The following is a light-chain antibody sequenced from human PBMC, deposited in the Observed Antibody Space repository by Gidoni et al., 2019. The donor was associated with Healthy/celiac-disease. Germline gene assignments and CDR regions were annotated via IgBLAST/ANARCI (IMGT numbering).Light chain of an antibody. J-gene: IGLJ1*01. CDR3: QAWDSSTEV. Sequence: SYELTQPPSVSVSPGQTASITCSGAKLGVKYACWYQQKPGQSPVLVIYQDIKRPSGIPERFSGSNSGNTATLTISGTQAMDEADYYCQAWDSSTEVFGTGTKVTVL. CDR1: KLGVKY. CDR2: QDI. V-gene: IGLV3-1*01.